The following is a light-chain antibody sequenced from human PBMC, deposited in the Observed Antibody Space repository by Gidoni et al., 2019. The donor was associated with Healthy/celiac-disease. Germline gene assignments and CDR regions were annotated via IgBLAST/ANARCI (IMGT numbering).Light chain of an antibody. CDR1: QSISSY. CDR2: AAS. V-gene: IGKV1-39*01. CDR3: QQSYSTPWT. Sequence: DIQMTHSPSSLSASVGDRVTITCRASQSISSYLNWYQQKPGKAPKLLIYAASSLQSGVPSRFSGSGSGTDFTLNISRLQPEDFATYYCQQSYSTPWTFGQGTKVEIK. J-gene: IGKJ1*01.